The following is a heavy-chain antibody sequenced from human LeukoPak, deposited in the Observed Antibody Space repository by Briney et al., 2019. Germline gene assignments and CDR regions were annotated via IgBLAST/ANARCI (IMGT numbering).Heavy chain of an antibody. Sequence: PSETLSLTCTVSGGSISSGSYYWSWIRQPAGKGLEWIGRIYTSGSTNYNPSLKSRVTISVDTSKNQFSLKLSSVTAADTAVYYCARVPYCSSTSCYILDYWGQGTLVTVSS. CDR2: IYTSGST. V-gene: IGHV4-61*02. CDR1: GGSISSGSYY. D-gene: IGHD2-2*02. J-gene: IGHJ4*02. CDR3: ARVPYCSSTSCYILDY.